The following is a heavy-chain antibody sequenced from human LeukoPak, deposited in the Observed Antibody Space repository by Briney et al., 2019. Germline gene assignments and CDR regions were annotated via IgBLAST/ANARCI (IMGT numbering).Heavy chain of an antibody. Sequence: QPGGSLRLSCAASGFTVSSNYMGWVRQAPGKGLEWVSVIYSGGSTYYADSVKGRFTISRDNSKNTLYLRMNSLRAEDTAVYYCVRGTRYCSGGSCYSVRYANWGQGTLVTVSS. CDR2: IYSGGST. J-gene: IGHJ4*02. CDR1: GFTVSSNY. CDR3: VRGTRYCSGGSCYSVRYAN. D-gene: IGHD2-15*01. V-gene: IGHV3-53*01.